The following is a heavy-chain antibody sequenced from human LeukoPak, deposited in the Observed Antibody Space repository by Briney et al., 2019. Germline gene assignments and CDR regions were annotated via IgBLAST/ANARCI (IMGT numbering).Heavy chain of an antibody. CDR1: GYTFTGYY. J-gene: IGHJ5*02. CDR2: INPNSGGT. V-gene: IGHV1-2*06. D-gene: IGHD6-13*01. Sequence: VASVKVSCKASGYTFTGYYMHWVRQAPGQGLEWMGRINPNSGGTNYAQKFQGRVTMTRDTSISTAYMELSRLRSDDTAVYYCARDGDESSSWSPNWFDPWGQGTLVTVSS. CDR3: ARDGDESSSWSPNWFDP.